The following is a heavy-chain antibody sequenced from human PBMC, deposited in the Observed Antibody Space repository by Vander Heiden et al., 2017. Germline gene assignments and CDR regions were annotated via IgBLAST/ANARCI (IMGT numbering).Heavy chain of an antibody. CDR1: GVSISSSSNY. CDR3: ARRVDGSDQD. J-gene: IGHJ4*02. D-gene: IGHD3-10*01. CDR2: IDYSGDT. V-gene: IGHV4-39*01. Sequence: QLQLQESGPGLVKPSEALSLTCTVSGVSISSSSNYWGWIRQPPGKGLEWIGSIDYSGDTYWNPSLKRRVTISVDTSKNQFSLKLSSVTAADTAVYYCARRVDGSDQDWGQGTLVTVSS.